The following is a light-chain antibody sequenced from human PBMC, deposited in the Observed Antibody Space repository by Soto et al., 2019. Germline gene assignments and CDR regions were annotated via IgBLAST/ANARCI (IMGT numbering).Light chain of an antibody. J-gene: IGKJ4*01. V-gene: IGKV1-17*01. Sequence: DIQMTQSPSILSAIVGDRVTITCRASQGIRDDLGWYQQKPGKAPTRLIYAVSSLQNGVPSRFSGTGSGTEFTLTISSLQPEDVANYYCLQHNTYPLSFGGGTKVDIK. CDR3: LQHNTYPLS. CDR1: QGIRDD. CDR2: AVS.